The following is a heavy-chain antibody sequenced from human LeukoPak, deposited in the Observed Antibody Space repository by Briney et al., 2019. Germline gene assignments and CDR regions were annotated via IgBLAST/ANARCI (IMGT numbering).Heavy chain of an antibody. D-gene: IGHD6-19*01. V-gene: IGHV3-30*03. J-gene: IGHJ4*02. CDR2: ISDDGSNK. CDR1: GFTFSSYG. Sequence: GGSLRLSCAASGFTFSSYGMHRVRQAPGKGLEWVAVISDDGSNKYYADSVKGRFTISRDNAKNSLYLQMNSLRAEDTAVYYCARDYPGWYGTYYFDYWGQGTLVTVSS. CDR3: ARDYPGWYGTYYFDY.